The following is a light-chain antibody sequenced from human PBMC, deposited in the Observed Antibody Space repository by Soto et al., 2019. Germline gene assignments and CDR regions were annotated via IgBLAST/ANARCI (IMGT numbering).Light chain of an antibody. CDR1: SSNIGAGYE. CDR3: QSYDSSLSVLYV. Sequence: QSVLTQPPSVSGAPGQRVTISCTGSSSNIGAGYEVHWFQQLPGTAPKLLIYGNTNRPSGVPDRFSDSKSDTSASLAITGLQPEDEADYYCQSYDSSLSVLYVFGTGTKVTVL. J-gene: IGLJ1*01. CDR2: GNT. V-gene: IGLV1-40*01.